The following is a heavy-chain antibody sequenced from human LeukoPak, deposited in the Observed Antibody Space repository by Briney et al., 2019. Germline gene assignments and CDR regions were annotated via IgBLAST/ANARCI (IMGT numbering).Heavy chain of an antibody. D-gene: IGHD1-26*01. CDR3: AKDRGEWELSYDY. V-gene: IGHV3-9*01. J-gene: IGHJ4*02. CDR2: ISWNSGSI. CDR1: GFTFDDYA. Sequence: GGSLRLSCAASGFTFDDYAMHWVRHAPGKGLEWVSGISWNSGSIGYADSVKGRSTISRDNAKNSLYLQMNSLRAEDTALYYCAKDRGEWELSYDYWGQGTLVTVSS.